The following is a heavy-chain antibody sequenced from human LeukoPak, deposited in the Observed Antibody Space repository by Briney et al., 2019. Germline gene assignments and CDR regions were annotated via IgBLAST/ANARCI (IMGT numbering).Heavy chain of an antibody. CDR3: ARGSTGDKSNN. Sequence: KTSETLSLTCTVSGGSISSGGYYWSWIRQLPGKGLEWIGYIYYSGTTSYNPSLKSRLTISLDTSENQFSLRLSSGTAADTAVYYCARGSTGDKSNNWGQGTLVTVSS. CDR2: IYYSGTT. J-gene: IGHJ4*02. V-gene: IGHV4-31*03. CDR1: GGSISSGGYY. D-gene: IGHD7-27*01.